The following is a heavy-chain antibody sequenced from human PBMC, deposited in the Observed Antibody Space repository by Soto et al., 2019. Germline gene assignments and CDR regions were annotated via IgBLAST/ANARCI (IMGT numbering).Heavy chain of an antibody. CDR3: AKGPFPIVVVPAGRDAFHI. D-gene: IGHD2-2*01. J-gene: IGHJ3*02. CDR2: ISGSGGST. V-gene: IGHV3-23*01. CDR1: GFTFSSYA. Sequence: VGSLRLSCADSGFTFSSYAMSWVRQAPGKGLEWVSAISGSGGSTYYADSVKGRFTISRDNSKNTLYLQMNSLRAEDTAVYYCAKGPFPIVVVPAGRDAFHICGEGTMVTV.